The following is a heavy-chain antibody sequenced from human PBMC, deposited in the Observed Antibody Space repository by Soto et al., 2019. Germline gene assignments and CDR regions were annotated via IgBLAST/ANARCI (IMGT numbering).Heavy chain of an antibody. CDR3: AREGGKQYDYFFGLDV. V-gene: IGHV3-11*06. D-gene: IGHD1-1*01. J-gene: IGHJ6*02. Sequence: QVQLVESGGGLVKPGGSLRLSCAASGFSFSDNYMGWIRQAPGKGLEFVSYIGSSSSYTSYADSVKGRFTISRDNAKNSLYLQMNNLRAEDTAVYYCAREGGKQYDYFFGLDVWGQGTTVTVSS. CDR2: IGSSSSYT. CDR1: GFSFSDNY.